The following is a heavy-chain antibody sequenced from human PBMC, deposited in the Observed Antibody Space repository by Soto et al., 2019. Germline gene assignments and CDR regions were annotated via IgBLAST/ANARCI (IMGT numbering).Heavy chain of an antibody. CDR2: TRNKANSYTT. J-gene: IGHJ5*02. CDR1: GFTFSDHY. Sequence: EVQLVESGGGLVQPGGSLRLSCAASGFTFSDHYMDWVRQAPGKGLEWVGRTRNKANSYTTEYAASVKGRFTISRDDSKNSLYLQMNSRKTEDTAVYYCARCPRYCSSTSGYWFDPWGQGTLVTVSS. CDR3: ARCPRYCSSTSGYWFDP. V-gene: IGHV3-72*01. D-gene: IGHD2-2*01.